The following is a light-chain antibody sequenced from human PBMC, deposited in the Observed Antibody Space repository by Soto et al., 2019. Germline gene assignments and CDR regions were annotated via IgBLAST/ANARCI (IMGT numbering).Light chain of an antibody. Sequence: IQLTQSPSSLSASVGDRVTITCRASQGISSYLAWYQQKPGKAPKLLIYGASTLEGGVPFRFSGSGSGTDFTLTISILQPEDFATYYCQLLNTYPITFGQGTRLEIK. CDR2: GAS. CDR3: QLLNTYPIT. V-gene: IGKV1-9*01. CDR1: QGISSY. J-gene: IGKJ5*01.